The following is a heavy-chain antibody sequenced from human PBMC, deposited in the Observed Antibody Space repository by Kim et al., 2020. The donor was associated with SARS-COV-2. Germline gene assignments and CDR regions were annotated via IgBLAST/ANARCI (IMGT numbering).Heavy chain of an antibody. V-gene: IGHV4-39*01. CDR3: ASPRIVVVN. D-gene: IGHD2-21*01. J-gene: IGHJ4*02. CDR2: LYCSGST. Sequence: SETLSLTCTVSGGSISSSSYYWGRLRQRPGKGLEWIGSLYCSGSTYYTPTLKSQVTISVDTSKNQFALTLSSVTAADTAVYCCASPRIVVVNWGQGTLVTVSS. CDR1: GGSISSSSYY.